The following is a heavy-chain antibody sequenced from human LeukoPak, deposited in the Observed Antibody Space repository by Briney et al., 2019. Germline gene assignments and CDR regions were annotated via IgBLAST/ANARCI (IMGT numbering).Heavy chain of an antibody. CDR3: ARDGEYSSSSRVYYFDY. CDR1: GFTFRSYS. J-gene: IGHJ4*02. CDR2: ISSSSSYI. D-gene: IGHD6-6*01. Sequence: PGGSLRLSCAASGFTFRSYSMNWVRQAPGKGLEWVSSISSSSSYIYYADSVKGRFTISRDNAKNSLYLQMNSLRAEDTAVYYCARDGEYSSSSRVYYFDYWGQGTLVTVSS. V-gene: IGHV3-21*01.